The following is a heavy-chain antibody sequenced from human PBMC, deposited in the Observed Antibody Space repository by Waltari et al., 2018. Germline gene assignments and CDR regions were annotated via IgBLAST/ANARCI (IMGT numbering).Heavy chain of an antibody. V-gene: IGHV3-21*01. J-gene: IGHJ6*02. CDR3: ARDFQQLVYYGMDV. CDR2: ISSSSSYI. D-gene: IGHD6-13*01. CDR1: GFTFSSYS. Sequence: EVQLVESGGGLVKPGGSLRLSCAASGFTFSSYSMNWVRQAPGKGLEWVSSISSSSSYIYYADSVKGRFTTSRDNAKNSLYLQMNSLRAEDTAVYYCARDFQQLVYYGMDVWGQGTTVTVSS.